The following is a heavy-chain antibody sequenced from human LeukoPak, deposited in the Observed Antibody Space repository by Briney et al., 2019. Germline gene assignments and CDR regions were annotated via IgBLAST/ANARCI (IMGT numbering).Heavy chain of an antibody. Sequence: PSETLSLTCTVSAVSITSYYWNWIRQPPGKGLEWIGYVHFSGRSLYNPSLKSRVTLSTDTSKNHITLDLNFVTAADTAVYYCARIYYDSSGYYYEFDYWGQGTLVTVSS. D-gene: IGHD3-22*01. J-gene: IGHJ4*02. CDR2: VHFSGRS. V-gene: IGHV4-59*08. CDR1: AVSITSYY. CDR3: ARIYYDSSGYYYEFDY.